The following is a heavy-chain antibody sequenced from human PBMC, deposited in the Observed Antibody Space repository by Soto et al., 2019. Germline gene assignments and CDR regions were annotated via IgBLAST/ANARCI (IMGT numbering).Heavy chain of an antibody. D-gene: IGHD3-9*01. CDR1: GYTFTSYD. Sequence: ASVKVSCKASGYTFTSYDINWVRQATGQGLEWMGWMSPNSGNTGYAQKFQGRVTMTRNTSISTAYMELSSLRSEDTAVYYCAREFESLRYFDWLSDYYGMDVWGQGTTVTVSS. J-gene: IGHJ6*02. CDR3: AREFESLRYFDWLSDYYGMDV. V-gene: IGHV1-8*01. CDR2: MSPNSGNT.